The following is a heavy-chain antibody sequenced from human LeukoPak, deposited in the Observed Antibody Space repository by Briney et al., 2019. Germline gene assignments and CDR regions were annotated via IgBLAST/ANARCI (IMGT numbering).Heavy chain of an antibody. V-gene: IGHV7-4-1*02. J-gene: IGHJ4*02. D-gene: IGHD6-13*01. CDR2: INANTGNP. CDR3: ARGDSGPTYNSNWYETDY. CDR1: GYTFSNYA. Sequence: ASVKVSCKASGYTFSNYAINWVRQAPGKGLEWMGWINANTGNPTYALGFTGRFVLSLDTSVSTAYLQISSLKAEDTAVYYCARGDSGPTYNSNWYETDYWGQGTLVTVSS.